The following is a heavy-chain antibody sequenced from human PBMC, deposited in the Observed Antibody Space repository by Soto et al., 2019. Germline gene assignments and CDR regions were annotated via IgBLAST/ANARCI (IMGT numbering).Heavy chain of an antibody. V-gene: IGHV3-15*01. J-gene: IGHJ6*03. CDR3: ARYGSYYDFWSGSMSRINYYMDV. CDR2: IKSKTDGGTT. D-gene: IGHD3-3*01. Sequence: PGGSLRLSCAASGFTFSNAWMSWVRQAPGKGLEWVGRIKSKTDGGTTDYAAPVKGRFTISRDNAKNSLYLQMNSLRAEDTAVYYCARYGSYYDFWSGSMSRINYYMDVWGKGTTVTVSS. CDR1: GFTFSNAW.